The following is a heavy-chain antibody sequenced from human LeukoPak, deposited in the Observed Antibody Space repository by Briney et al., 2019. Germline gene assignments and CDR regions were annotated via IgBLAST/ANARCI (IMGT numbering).Heavy chain of an antibody. CDR1: GFTFGDYA. CDR3: TRDAPLGVTTLVFDDY. CDR2: IRSKAYGGTT. J-gene: IGHJ4*02. Sequence: PGGSLRLSCTASGFTFGDYAMSWVRQAPGKGLEWVGFIRSKAYGGTTEYAASVKGRFTISRDDSKSIAYLQMNSLKTEDTAVYYCTRDAPLGVTTLVFDDYWGQGTLVTVSS. V-gene: IGHV3-49*04. D-gene: IGHD4-17*01.